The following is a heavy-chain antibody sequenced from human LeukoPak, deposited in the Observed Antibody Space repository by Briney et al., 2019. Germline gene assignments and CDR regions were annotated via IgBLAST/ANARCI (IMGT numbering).Heavy chain of an antibody. D-gene: IGHD3-10*01. V-gene: IGHV4-34*01. CDR2: INHSGST. J-gene: IGHJ4*02. CDR1: GGSFSGYY. CDR3: ARGRTWYYHGSGSYLEYYFDY. Sequence: SETLSLTCAVYGGSFSGYYWSWIRQPPGKGLEWIGEINHSGSTNYNPSLKSRVTISVDTSKNQFSLKLSSVTAADTAVYYCARGRTWYYHGSGSYLEYYFDYWGQGTLVTVSS.